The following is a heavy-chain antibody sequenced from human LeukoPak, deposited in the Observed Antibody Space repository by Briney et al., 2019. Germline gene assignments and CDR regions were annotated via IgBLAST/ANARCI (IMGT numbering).Heavy chain of an antibody. V-gene: IGHV3-48*03. J-gene: IGHJ4*02. CDR3: ARLSVLSGSKD. Sequence: GGSLRLSCAASGFTFSSYEMNWVRQAPGKGLEWVSYISSSGSTIYYADSAKGRFTISRDNAKNSLYLQMNSLRAEDTAVYYCARLSVLSGSKDWGQGTLVTVSS. D-gene: IGHD3-16*01. CDR1: GFTFSSYE. CDR2: ISSSGSTI.